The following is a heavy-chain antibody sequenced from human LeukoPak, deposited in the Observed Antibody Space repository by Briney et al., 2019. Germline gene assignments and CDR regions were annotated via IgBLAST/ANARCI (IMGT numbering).Heavy chain of an antibody. CDR2: IIPIFGTA. D-gene: IGHD2-2*02. CDR1: GGTFSGYA. Sequence: SVKVSCKASGGTFSGYAISWVRQAPGQGLEWMGGIIPIFGTANYAQKFQGRVTITADESTSTAYMELSSLRSEDTAVYYCAKVESQYQLLDLFDYWGQGTLVTVSS. V-gene: IGHV1-69*01. CDR3: AKVESQYQLLDLFDY. J-gene: IGHJ4*02.